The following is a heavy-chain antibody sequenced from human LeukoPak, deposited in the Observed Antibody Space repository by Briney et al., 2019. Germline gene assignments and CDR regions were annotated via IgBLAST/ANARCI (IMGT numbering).Heavy chain of an antibody. Sequence: GGSLTLSCAASGFTFSSCWMSWVRQAPGKGLEWVAYINQDGSDKYYVDSVKGRFTISRDNAKNSLFLQMNSLRAEDTAVYYCARVHFYDKQKTFDSWGQGTLVPVSS. D-gene: IGHD5/OR15-5a*01. CDR1: GFTFSSCW. V-gene: IGHV3-7*01. CDR3: ARVHFYDKQKTFDS. J-gene: IGHJ4*02. CDR2: INQDGSDK.